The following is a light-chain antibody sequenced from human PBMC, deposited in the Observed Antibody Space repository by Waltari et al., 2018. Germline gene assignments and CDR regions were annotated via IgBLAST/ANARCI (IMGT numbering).Light chain of an antibody. J-gene: IGLJ1*01. CDR1: SCPVGCYHY. V-gene: IGLV2-14*01. CDR3: SSYTSSSRV. CDR2: DVS. Sequence: QSALTQPASVSGSPGQSITIPCTGTSCPVGCYHYSPWYQQHPGKAPKLMIYDVSNRPSGVSNRFSGSKSGNTASLTISGLQAEDEADYYCSSYTSSSRVFGTGTKVTVL.